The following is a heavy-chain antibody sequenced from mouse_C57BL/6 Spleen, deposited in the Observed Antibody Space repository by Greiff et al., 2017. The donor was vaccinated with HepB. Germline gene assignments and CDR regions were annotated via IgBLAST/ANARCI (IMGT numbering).Heavy chain of an antibody. V-gene: IGHV5-4*01. CDR2: ISDGGSYT. J-gene: IGHJ2*01. CDR1: GFTFSSYA. D-gene: IGHD4-1*02. Sequence: EVQLVESGGGLVKPGGSLKLSCAASGFTFSSYAMSWVRQTPETRLEWVATISDGGSYTYYPDNVKGRFTISRDNAKNNLYLQMSHLKSEDTAMYYGARPNWDGDYFDDWGQGTTLTVSS. CDR3: ARPNWDGDYFDD.